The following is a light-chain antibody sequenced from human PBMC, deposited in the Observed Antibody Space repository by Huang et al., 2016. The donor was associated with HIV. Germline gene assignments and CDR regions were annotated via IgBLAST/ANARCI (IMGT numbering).Light chain of an antibody. Sequence: DIQMTQSPPSLSASVGDRVTIICRASQGISKSFAWYQQKPGKAPKLLLYATSKLESGVPARCSGSGSGTHYPLSISTLQPEDLATYYCQQYQSVPWTFGQGTKVAI. V-gene: IGKV1-NL1*01. CDR3: QQYQSVPWT. CDR1: QGISKS. CDR2: ATS. J-gene: IGKJ1*01.